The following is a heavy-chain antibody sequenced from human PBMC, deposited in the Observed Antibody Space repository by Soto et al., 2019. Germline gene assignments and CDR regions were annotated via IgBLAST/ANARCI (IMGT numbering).Heavy chain of an antibody. CDR3: ARDPFLLGNYYDSSVAAFDI. CDR1: GGSISSGGYY. J-gene: IGHJ3*02. CDR2: IYYSGST. D-gene: IGHD3-22*01. V-gene: IGHV4-31*03. Sequence: SETLSLTCTVSGGSISSGGYYWSWIRQHPGKGLEWIGYIYYSGSTYYNPSLKSRVTISVDTSKNQFSLKLSSVTAADTAVYYCARDPFLLGNYYDSSVAAFDIWGQGTMVTVSS.